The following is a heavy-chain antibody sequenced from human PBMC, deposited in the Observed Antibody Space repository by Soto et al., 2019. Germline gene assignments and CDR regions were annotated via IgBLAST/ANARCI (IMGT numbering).Heavy chain of an antibody. CDR2: ISGSGGST. CDR3: AKDMEVGCTSCRPGAFDI. V-gene: IGHV3-23*01. CDR1: GFTFSSYA. Sequence: GGSLRLSCAASGFTFSSYAMSWVRQAPGKGLEWVSAISGSGGSTYYADSVKGRFTISRDNSKNTLYLQMNSLRAEDTAVYYCAKDMEVGCTSCRPGAFDIWGQGTMVTVSS. D-gene: IGHD2-2*01. J-gene: IGHJ3*02.